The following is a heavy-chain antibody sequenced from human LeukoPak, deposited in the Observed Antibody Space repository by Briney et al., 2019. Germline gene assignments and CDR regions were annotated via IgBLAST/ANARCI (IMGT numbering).Heavy chain of an antibody. Sequence: GGSLRLSCAASGFTFSAYGMHWVRQAPGKGLEWVAVIWYDGSNKYYADSVKGRFTISRDNSKNTLYLQMNSLRAEDTAVYYCARDPYDSSWGLCYFDYWGQGNLVTVSS. J-gene: IGHJ4*02. D-gene: IGHD3-22*01. CDR3: ARDPYDSSWGLCYFDY. V-gene: IGHV3-33*01. CDR2: IWYDGSNK. CDR1: GFTFSAYG.